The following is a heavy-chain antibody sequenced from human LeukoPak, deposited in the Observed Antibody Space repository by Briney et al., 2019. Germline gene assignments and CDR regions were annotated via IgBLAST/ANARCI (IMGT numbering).Heavy chain of an antibody. CDR1: GGSFSGYY. J-gene: IGHJ4*02. CDR3: ARTLRLGELSLFY. V-gene: IGHV4-59*01. CDR2: IYYSGST. D-gene: IGHD3-16*02. Sequence: SETLSLTCAVYGGSFSGYYWSWIRQPPEKGVEWIGYIYYSGSTNYNPSLKSRVTISVDTSKNQFSLKLSSVTAADTAVYYCARTLRLGELSLFYWGQGTLVTVSS.